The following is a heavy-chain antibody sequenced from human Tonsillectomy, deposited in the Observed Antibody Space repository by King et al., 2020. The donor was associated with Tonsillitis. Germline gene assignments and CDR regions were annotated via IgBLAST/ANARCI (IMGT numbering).Heavy chain of an antibody. J-gene: IGHJ2*01. CDR2: ISGCGGST. V-gene: IGHV3-23*04. D-gene: IGHD2-2*02. CDR3: AKGGRYCSSTSCYTGWYLDL. CDR1: GFTFSSYA. Sequence: EVQLVESGGGLVQPGGSLRLSCAASGFTFSSYAMTWVRQAPGKGLAWGSSISGCGGSTYYADTVKGRFTISRDNSKNTLYLKMNSLRAEDTALYYCAKGGRYCSSTSCYTGWYLDLWGRGTLVTVSS.